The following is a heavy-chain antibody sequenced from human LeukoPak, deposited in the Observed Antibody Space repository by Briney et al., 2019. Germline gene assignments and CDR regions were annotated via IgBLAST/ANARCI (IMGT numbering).Heavy chain of an antibody. CDR3: ARESYSSSYLFDF. J-gene: IGHJ4*02. V-gene: IGHV4-4*07. Sequence: SETLSLTCTVSGGSISSYYWSWIRQPAGKGLEWIGRIYTSGSTSYNPSLKSRVTMSVDTSKNQISLKVNSVTAADTAVYYCARESYSSSYLFDFWGQGTLVTVSS. CDR1: GGSISSYY. D-gene: IGHD6-6*01. CDR2: IYTSGST.